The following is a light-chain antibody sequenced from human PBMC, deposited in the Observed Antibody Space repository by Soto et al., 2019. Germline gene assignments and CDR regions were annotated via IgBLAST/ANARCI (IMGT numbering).Light chain of an antibody. CDR2: DAS. J-gene: IGKJ4*01. CDR1: QSVTNSY. CDR3: QQYGRSLT. Sequence: EIVLTQSPGTLSLSPGERATLSCRASQSVTNSYLAWYQQKPGQAPRLFIYDASRRATGIPDRFSGSGSGTDFTLTIIRLQPEDFVVYYCQQYGRSLTFGGGTKVEIK. V-gene: IGKV3-20*01.